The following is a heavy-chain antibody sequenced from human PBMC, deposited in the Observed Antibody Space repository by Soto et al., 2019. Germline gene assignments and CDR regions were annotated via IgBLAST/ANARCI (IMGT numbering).Heavy chain of an antibody. Sequence: EVQLVESGGGLVQPGGSLRLSCAASGFIFSSYWMHWVRQAPGKGLVWVSRLLSDGSTTSYADSVKGRFTISRDNAKNTLYLQMNSLRAEDTAVYYCARELPTAIRGGYYYSYGMDVWGQGTTVTVSS. D-gene: IGHD2-2*02. J-gene: IGHJ6*02. V-gene: IGHV3-74*01. CDR1: GFIFSSYW. CDR2: LLSDGSTT. CDR3: ARELPTAIRGGYYYSYGMDV.